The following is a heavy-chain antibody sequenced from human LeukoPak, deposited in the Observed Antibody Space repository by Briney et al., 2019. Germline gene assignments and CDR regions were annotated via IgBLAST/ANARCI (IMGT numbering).Heavy chain of an antibody. Sequence: TGGSLRLSCAASGFTFRSYWMHWVRQAPGKGLVCVSRINGDGSSTSYEDSVKGRFTISRDNAKKTLYFQMKSVRAEDTAVYYCARDTRYGDGYKYWGQGTLVTVSS. CDR3: ARDTRYGDGYKY. D-gene: IGHD5-24*01. V-gene: IGHV3-74*01. CDR1: GFTFRSYW. CDR2: INGDGSST. J-gene: IGHJ4*02.